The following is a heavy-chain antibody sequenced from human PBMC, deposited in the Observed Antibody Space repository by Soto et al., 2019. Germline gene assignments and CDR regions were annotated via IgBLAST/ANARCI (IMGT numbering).Heavy chain of an antibody. CDR1: GFSLTTSGVG. D-gene: IGHD3-3*01. CDR3: AHRVLRTVFGLVTTTAIYFDF. V-gene: IGHV2-5*02. Sequence: QITLNESGPTPVKPRQTLTLTCTFSGFSLTTSGVGVGWIRQSPGKAPEWLALIYWDDDKRYSPSLKSRLTITKDTAKNPVVMTMADVDPGDTATYYCAHRVLRTVFGLVTTTAIYFDFWGQGTPVAVSS. J-gene: IGHJ4*02. CDR2: IYWDDDK.